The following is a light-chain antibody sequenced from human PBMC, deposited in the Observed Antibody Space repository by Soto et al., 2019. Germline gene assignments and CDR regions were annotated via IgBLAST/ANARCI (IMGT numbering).Light chain of an antibody. CDR3: QQYANWPPWT. CDR1: QSISSN. CDR2: RAS. V-gene: IGKV3-15*01. J-gene: IGKJ1*01. Sequence: EIVMTQSPATLSVSPGERATLSCRASQSISSNLAWYQQKPGQAPRLLIFRASTRATGIPARFSVSGSGTEFTRTISSLQSEDFAIYYCQQYANWPPWTFGPGTRVEIK.